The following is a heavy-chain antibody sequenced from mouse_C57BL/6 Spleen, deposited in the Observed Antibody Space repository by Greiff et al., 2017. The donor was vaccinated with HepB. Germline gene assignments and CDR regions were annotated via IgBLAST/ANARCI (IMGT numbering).Heavy chain of an antibody. CDR1: GYTFTDHT. V-gene: IGHV1-78*01. D-gene: IGHD1-1*01. J-gene: IGHJ1*03. CDR3: ARGRDYYAGYFDV. Sequence: VQLQQSDAELVKPGASVKISCKVSGYTFTDHTIHWMKQRPEQGLEWIGYIYPRDGSTKYHEKFKGKATLTADKSSSTAYMQLNSLTSEDSAVYFCARGRDYYAGYFDVWGTGTTVTVSS. CDR2: IYPRDGST.